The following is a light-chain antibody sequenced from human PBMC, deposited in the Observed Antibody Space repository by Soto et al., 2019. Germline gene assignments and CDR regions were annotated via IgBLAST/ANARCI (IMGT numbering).Light chain of an antibody. CDR2: GAS. J-gene: IGKJ1*01. CDR3: QHYGNSRT. Sequence: EIVLTQSPGTLSLSPGERVTLSCRASQTIMNYYLAWYQQKPGQAPRLIIFGASSRATGIPDRFSGSGSGTDFTLTISRLEPEDFAVYYCQHYGNSRTFGQGTKVDIK. CDR1: QTIMNYY. V-gene: IGKV3-20*01.